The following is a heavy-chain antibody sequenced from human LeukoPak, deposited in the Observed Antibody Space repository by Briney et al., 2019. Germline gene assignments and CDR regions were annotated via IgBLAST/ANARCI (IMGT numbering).Heavy chain of an antibody. CDR3: ARGDCSGGSCYLDY. CDR2: IYYSGTT. D-gene: IGHD2-15*01. Sequence: KPSETLSLTCTVSGDSVRSYYWSWIRQHPGKGLEWIGYIYYSGTTYYNPSLKSRVTISVDTSKNQFSLKLNSVTAADTAVYYCARGDCSGGSCYLDYWGQGTLVTVSS. J-gene: IGHJ4*02. CDR1: GDSVRSYY. V-gene: IGHV4-31*03.